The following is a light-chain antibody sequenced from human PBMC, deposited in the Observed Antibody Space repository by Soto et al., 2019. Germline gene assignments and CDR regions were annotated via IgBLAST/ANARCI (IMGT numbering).Light chain of an antibody. Sequence: QSVLTQPASVSGSPGQSITISCTGTSSVVGTYNLVSWYQQHSGKAPKLMIYEVIKRASGVSDRFSGSKSGNTASLTISGLQAEDEADYYCCSYAGGSTFGFGTGTKVTDL. V-gene: IGLV2-23*02. CDR2: EVI. CDR3: CSYAGGSTFG. J-gene: IGLJ1*01. CDR1: SSVVGTYNL.